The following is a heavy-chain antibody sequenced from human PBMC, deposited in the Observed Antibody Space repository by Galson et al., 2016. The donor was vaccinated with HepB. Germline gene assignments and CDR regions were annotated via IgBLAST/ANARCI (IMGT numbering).Heavy chain of an antibody. CDR2: IRHDGSTQ. V-gene: IGHV3-33*01. Sequence: SLRLSCAASGFTFSTFAMNWVRQAPGKGPEWVATIRHDGSTQYYVDSVQGRFNISRVNSKYTLYLQMNSLRAEDTAVYYCARDSYDFLWGMDVWGQGTTVTVSS. CDR3: ARDSYDFLWGMDV. J-gene: IGHJ6*02. CDR1: GFTFSTFA. D-gene: IGHD3-3*01.